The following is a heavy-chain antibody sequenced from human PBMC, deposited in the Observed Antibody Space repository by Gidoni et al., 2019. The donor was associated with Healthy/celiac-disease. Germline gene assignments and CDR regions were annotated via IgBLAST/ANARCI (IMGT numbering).Heavy chain of an antibody. CDR3: ARDSEISEEGDYYYMDV. V-gene: IGHV4-30-2*01. Sequence: QLQLQESGSGLVKPSQTLSLTCAVSGGSISSGGYSWSWIRQPPGQGLEWIGYIYHSGSTYNNPSRKSRVNISVDRAKNQFSLKLSSVTAADTAVYYGARDSEISEEGDYYYMDVWGKGTTVTVSS. J-gene: IGHJ6*03. CDR2: IYHSGST. CDR1: GGSISSGGYS. D-gene: IGHD3-16*02.